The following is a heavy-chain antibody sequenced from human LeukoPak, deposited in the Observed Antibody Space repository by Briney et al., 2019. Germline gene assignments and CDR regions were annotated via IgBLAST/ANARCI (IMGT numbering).Heavy chain of an antibody. CDR1: GFTFSDYD. CDR2: IGTAGDT. J-gene: IGHJ4*02. CDR3: VRVAKERVGGVYYFDY. V-gene: IGHV3-13*01. Sequence: GGSLRLSCAASGFTFSDYDMHWVRQATGKGPEWVSAIGTAGDTYYTGSVKGRFTISRENAKNSLYLQMNSPRAGDTAVYYCVRVAKERVGGVYYFDYWGQGTPVTVSS. D-gene: IGHD1-1*01.